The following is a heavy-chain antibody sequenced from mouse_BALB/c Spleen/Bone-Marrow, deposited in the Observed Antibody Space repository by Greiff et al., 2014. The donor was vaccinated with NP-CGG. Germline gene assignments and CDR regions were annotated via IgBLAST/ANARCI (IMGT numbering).Heavy chain of an antibody. D-gene: IGHD1-2*01. V-gene: IGHV10-1*02. Sequence: DVMLVESGGGLVQPVGSLKLSCVASGFTFNTYAMNWVRQAPGKGLEWVARIKTKSNDYGTFYADSVKDRFTISRDDSQNMLYPQMNNLKTEDTAMYYCVRATAYYFDYWGQGTTLTVSS. CDR3: VRATAYYFDY. CDR2: IKTKSNDYGT. J-gene: IGHJ2*01. CDR1: GFTFNTYA.